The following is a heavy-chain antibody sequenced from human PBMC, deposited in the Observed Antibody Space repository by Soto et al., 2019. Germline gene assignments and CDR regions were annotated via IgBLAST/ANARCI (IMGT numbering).Heavy chain of an antibody. CDR2: IYYSGST. CDR3: ARVRTLNYDSSGFGDY. V-gene: IGHV4-59*06. Sequence: SETLSLTCTVSGGSISSYYWSWIRQRPEKGLDWIGYIYYSGSTYYNPSLKSRVTISVDTSKNQFSLKLSSVTAADTAVYYCARVRTLNYDSSGFGDYWGQGTLVTVSS. CDR1: GGSISSYY. D-gene: IGHD3-22*01. J-gene: IGHJ4*02.